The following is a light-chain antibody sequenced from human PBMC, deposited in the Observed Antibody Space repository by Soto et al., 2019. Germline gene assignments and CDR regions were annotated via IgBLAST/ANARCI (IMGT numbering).Light chain of an antibody. Sequence: EIVLTQSPGTLSLSPGERATLSCRASQSVSNNYLAWYQQKPGQAPRLLIYGASNRATGIPDRFSGSGSGTDFTLTISRLEPEYFAVYYCQQYGSSGTFGQGTKVEIQ. CDR3: QQYGSSGT. V-gene: IGKV3-20*01. CDR1: QSVSNNY. CDR2: GAS. J-gene: IGKJ1*01.